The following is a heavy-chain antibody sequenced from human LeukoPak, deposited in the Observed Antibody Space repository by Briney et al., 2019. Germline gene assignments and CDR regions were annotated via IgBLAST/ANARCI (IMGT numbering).Heavy chain of an antibody. V-gene: IGHV1-69*13. CDR3: ARAFSSGWHIDY. CDR2: IIPIFGTA. J-gene: IGHJ4*02. Sequence: ASVKVSCKASGGTVSRYAISWVRQAPGQGLEWMGGIIPIFGTANYAQKFQGRVTITADESTGTAYMELSSLRSEDTAVYYCARAFSSGWHIDYWGQGTLVTVSS. D-gene: IGHD6-19*01. CDR1: GGTVSRYA.